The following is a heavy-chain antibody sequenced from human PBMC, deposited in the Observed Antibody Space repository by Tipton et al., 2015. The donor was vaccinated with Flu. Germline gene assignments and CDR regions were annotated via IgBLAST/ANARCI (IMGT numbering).Heavy chain of an antibody. J-gene: IGHJ4*02. V-gene: IGHV4-4*07. Sequence: TLSLTCTVSGGSMSSFYWTWIRQPAGKGLEWIGRMYVSGSTKYNPSLKSRVTMSVDTSKNQFSLKLSSVTAADTAVYYCATEYRGGGNRYYFDYWGQGTLVTVSS. CDR3: ATEYRGGGNRYYFDY. CDR2: MYVSGST. CDR1: GGSMSSFY. D-gene: IGHD4-23*01.